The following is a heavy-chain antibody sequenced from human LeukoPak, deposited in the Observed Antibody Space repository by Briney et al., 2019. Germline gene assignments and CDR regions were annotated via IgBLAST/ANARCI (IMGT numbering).Heavy chain of an antibody. D-gene: IGHD2-15*01. V-gene: IGHV3-74*01. J-gene: IGHJ6*02. Sequence: GGSLRLSCAASGFTFSSYWMHWVRQAPGKGLVWVSRINSDGSSTSYADSVKGRFTISRDNAKNTLYLQMNSLRAEDTAVYYCAREVDFYYYGMDVWGRGTTVTVSS. CDR3: AREVDFYYYGMDV. CDR1: GFTFSSYW. CDR2: INSDGSST.